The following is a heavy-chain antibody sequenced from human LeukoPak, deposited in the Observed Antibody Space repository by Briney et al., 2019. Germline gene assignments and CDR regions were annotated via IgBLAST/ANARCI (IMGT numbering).Heavy chain of an antibody. CDR2: SSHTGDLI. V-gene: IGHV4-34*01. D-gene: IGHD2-21*02. CDR3: ARVPDVTARPSET. J-gene: IGHJ5*02. Sequence: PSETLSLTCAVYGGSFSDSYWTWIRQTPGRGHEWIGESSHTGDLIGYNPSLKGRATISVDSSKKQFSLRLTSVTAADTGIYYCARVPDVTARPSETWGAGTIVTVSS. CDR1: GGSFSDSY.